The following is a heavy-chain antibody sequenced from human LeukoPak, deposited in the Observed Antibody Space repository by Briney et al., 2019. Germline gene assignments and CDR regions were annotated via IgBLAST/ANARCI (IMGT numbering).Heavy chain of an antibody. J-gene: IGHJ5*02. CDR2: INPNSGGT. CDR1: GYTFTGYY. V-gene: IGHV1-2*02. D-gene: IGHD6-13*01. CDR3: AREGIAAADTNWFDP. Sequence: GASVKVSCKASGYTFTGYYIHWVRQAPGQGLEWMGWINPNSGGTNYAQKFQGRVTMNRDTSITTAYMELSRLRSDDTAVSYCAREGIAAADTNWFDPRGQGTLVTVSS.